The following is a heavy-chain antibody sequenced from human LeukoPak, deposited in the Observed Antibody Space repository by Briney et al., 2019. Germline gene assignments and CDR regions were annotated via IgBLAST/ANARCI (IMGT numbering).Heavy chain of an antibody. D-gene: IGHD3-22*01. Sequence: PGGSLRLSCAASGFTFSSYSMNWVRQAPGKGLEWVSSISSSSSYIYYADSVKGRFTISRDNAENSLYLQMNSLRAEDTAVYYCARGGGYSTYFDYWGQGTLVTVSS. V-gene: IGHV3-21*01. J-gene: IGHJ4*02. CDR2: ISSSSSYI. CDR3: ARGGGYSTYFDY. CDR1: GFTFSSYS.